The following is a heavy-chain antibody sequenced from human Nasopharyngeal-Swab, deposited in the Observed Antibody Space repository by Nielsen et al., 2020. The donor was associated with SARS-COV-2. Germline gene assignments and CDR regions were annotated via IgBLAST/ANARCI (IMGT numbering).Heavy chain of an antibody. CDR3: ARVAGITIFTDTTFDY. V-gene: IGHV3-33*08. CDR2: IWYDGSNK. CDR1: GFTFNTYS. Sequence: GGSLRLSCAASGFTFNTYSMHWVRQAPGKGLEWVAVIWYDGSNKYYADSVKGRFTISRDNSKNTLYLQMNSLRAEDMAVYYCARVAGITIFTDTTFDYWGQGTLVTVSS. J-gene: IGHJ4*02. D-gene: IGHD3-9*01.